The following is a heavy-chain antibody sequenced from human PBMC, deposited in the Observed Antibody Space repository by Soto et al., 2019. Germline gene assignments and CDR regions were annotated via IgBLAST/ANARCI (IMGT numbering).Heavy chain of an antibody. CDR1: GYTFNSYG. D-gene: IGHD6-19*01. J-gene: IGHJ4*02. CDR2: ISAYNGNT. Sequence: GASVKVSCKASGYTFNSYGISWVRQAPGQGLEWMGWISAYNGNTNYAQKLQGRVTMTTDTSTSTAYMELRSLRSDDTAVYYCARDSPLRDGEPYSSGWLPLDYWGQGTLVTVSS. V-gene: IGHV1-18*01. CDR3: ARDSPLRDGEPYSSGWLPLDY.